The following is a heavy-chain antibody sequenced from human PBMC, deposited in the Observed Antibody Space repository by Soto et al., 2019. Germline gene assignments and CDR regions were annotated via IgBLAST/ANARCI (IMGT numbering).Heavy chain of an antibody. Sequence: GGSLRLSCAASGFTFSSYAMSWVRQAPGKGLEWVSAISGSGGSTYYADSVKGRFTISRDNSKNTLYLQMNSLRAEDTAVYYCAKFYQAAAAGIDKTTVTQTNDYWGQGTLVTVSS. D-gene: IGHD6-13*01. CDR3: AKFYQAAAAGIDKTTVTQTNDY. J-gene: IGHJ4*02. CDR2: ISGSGGST. CDR1: GFTFSSYA. V-gene: IGHV3-23*01.